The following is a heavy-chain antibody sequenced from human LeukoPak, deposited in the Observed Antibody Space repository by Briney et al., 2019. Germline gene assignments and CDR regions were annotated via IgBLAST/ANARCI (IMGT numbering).Heavy chain of an antibody. CDR3: ARVVSASAWYVGRFDP. D-gene: IGHD6-19*01. Sequence: PGRSLRLSCAASGFTFSTYAMSWVRQAPGKGLEWVTIISTDGSKIHYSDSVKGRFTISRDNSKNTLHLQMDSLTTEDTSVYYCARVVSASAWYVGRFDPWGQGTLVTVSS. J-gene: IGHJ5*02. CDR2: ISTDGSKI. CDR1: GFTFSTYA. V-gene: IGHV3-30-3*01.